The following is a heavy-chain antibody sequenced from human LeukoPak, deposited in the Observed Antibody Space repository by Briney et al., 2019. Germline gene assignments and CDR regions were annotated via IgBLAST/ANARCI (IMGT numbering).Heavy chain of an antibody. Sequence: PSETLSLTCTVSGGSISNDFYYWGWISQPPGKGLEWVACLSHRGNTWYNPSLESRVTISVDTSKNQFSLRFNSVTATDTALYWCARHNAPRRVGFDFWGQGILVTVSS. V-gene: IGHV4-39*01. J-gene: IGHJ4*02. CDR2: LSHRGNT. CDR3: ARHNAPRRVGFDF. CDR1: GGSISNDFYY.